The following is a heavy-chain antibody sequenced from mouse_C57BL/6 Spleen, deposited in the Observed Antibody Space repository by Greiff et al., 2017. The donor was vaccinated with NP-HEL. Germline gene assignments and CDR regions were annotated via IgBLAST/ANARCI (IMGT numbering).Heavy chain of an antibody. Sequence: QVQLKESGPELVKPGASVKISCKASGYAFSSSWMNWVKQRPGKGLEWIGRIYPGDGDTNYNGKFKGKATLTADKSSSTAYMQLSSLTSEDSAVYFCARWGGIYYDYPGWGQGTTLTVSS. D-gene: IGHD2-4*01. CDR1: GYAFSSSW. V-gene: IGHV1-82*01. J-gene: IGHJ2*01. CDR2: IYPGDGDT. CDR3: ARWGGIYYDYPG.